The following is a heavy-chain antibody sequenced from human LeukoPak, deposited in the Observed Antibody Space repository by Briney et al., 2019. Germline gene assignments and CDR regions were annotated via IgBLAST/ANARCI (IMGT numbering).Heavy chain of an antibody. CDR3: ARDAETSLAN. J-gene: IGHJ4*02. CDR2: IYLDGRA. CDR1: GFAVSSKY. V-gene: IGHV3-66*01. D-gene: IGHD5-24*01. Sequence: GSLRLSCAASGFAVSSKYMNWVRQAPGKGLEWVTVIYLDGRADYADSVKGRFTISSDNSKNTVYLQMNSLKDEDTAVYYCARDAETSLANWGQGTLVTVSP.